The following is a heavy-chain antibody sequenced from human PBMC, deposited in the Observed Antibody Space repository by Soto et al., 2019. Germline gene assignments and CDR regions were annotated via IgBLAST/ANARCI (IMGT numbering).Heavy chain of an antibody. CDR2: IYYSGST. V-gene: IGHV4-31*03. D-gene: IGHD3-3*01. CDR1: GGSISSGGYY. J-gene: IGHJ4*02. CDR3: ARGGDAIFGVVTPLDY. Sequence: PSETLSLTCTVSGGSISSGGYYWSWIRQHPGKGLEWIGYIYYSGSTYYNPSLKSRVTISVDTSKNQFSLKLSSVTAADTAVYYCARGGDAIFGVVTPLDYWGQGTLVTVSS.